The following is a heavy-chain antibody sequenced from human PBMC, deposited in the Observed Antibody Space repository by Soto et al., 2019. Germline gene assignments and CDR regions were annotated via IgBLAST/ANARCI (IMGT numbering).Heavy chain of an antibody. CDR1: GYTFTGHY. Sequence: ASVKVSCKASGYTFTGHYMHWVRQAPGQGLEWMGWINPNSVGTNYAQKFQGRVTMTRDTSISTAYMELSRLRSDDTAVYYCAREPMVRAAHGFDIWGQGTMVTVSS. V-gene: IGHV1-2*02. D-gene: IGHD3-10*01. J-gene: IGHJ3*02. CDR3: AREPMVRAAHGFDI. CDR2: INPNSVGT.